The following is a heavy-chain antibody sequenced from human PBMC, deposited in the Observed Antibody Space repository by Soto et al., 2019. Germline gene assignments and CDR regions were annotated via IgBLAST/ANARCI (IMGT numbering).Heavy chain of an antibody. V-gene: IGHV3-11*01. Sequence: QVQLVESGGGLVKPGGSLRLSCAASGFTFSDYYMSWIRQAPGKGLEWVSFISSSGSTIYYADSVKGRFTSSRDNAKNSLSLQMNSMRAEDTAVYYCARDLGDISTGWDWVDPWGQGTLVTVYS. CDR1: GFTFSDYY. D-gene: IGHD3-9*01. CDR3: ARDLGDISTGWDWVDP. J-gene: IGHJ5*02. CDR2: ISSSGSTI.